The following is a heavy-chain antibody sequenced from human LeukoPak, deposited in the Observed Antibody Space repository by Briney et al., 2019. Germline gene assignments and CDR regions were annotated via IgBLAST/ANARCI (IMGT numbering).Heavy chain of an antibody. V-gene: IGHV3-23*01. J-gene: IGHJ6*02. D-gene: IGHD3-22*01. CDR2: ISGSGGST. CDR3: ARAPYYYDSSGSRLGVPFYYGMDV. CDR1: GFTFSSYA. Sequence: PGGSLRLSCAASGFTFSSYAMSWVRQAPGKGLEWVSAISGSGGSTYYADSVKGRFTISRDNSKNTLYLQMNSLRAEDTAVYYCARAPYYYDSSGSRLGVPFYYGMDVWGQGTTVTVSS.